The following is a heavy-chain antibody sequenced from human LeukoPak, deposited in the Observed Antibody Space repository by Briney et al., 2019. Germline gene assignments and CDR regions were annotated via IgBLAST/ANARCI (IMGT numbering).Heavy chain of an antibody. CDR3: AREGSSGYYPY. V-gene: IGHV3-7*01. D-gene: IGHD3-22*01. CDR1: GLTLSNYW. CDR2: IKQDGSEK. Sequence: GGSLRLSCTASGLTLSNYWMIWVRQAPGKGLQWVAKIKQDGSEKYYVDSVKGRFTISRDNSKNTLYLQMNSLRAEDTAVYYCAREGSSGYYPYWGQGILVTVSS. J-gene: IGHJ4*02.